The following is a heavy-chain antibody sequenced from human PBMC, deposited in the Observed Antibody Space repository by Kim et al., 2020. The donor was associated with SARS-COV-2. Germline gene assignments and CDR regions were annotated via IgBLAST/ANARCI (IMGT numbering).Heavy chain of an antibody. CDR3: ARGGGYCSSTSCLVAFDI. CDR1: GGSFSGYY. J-gene: IGHJ3*02. Sequence: SETLSLTCAVYGGSFSGYYWSWIRQPPGKGLEWIGEINHSGSTNYNPSLKSRVTISVDTSKNQFSLKLSSVTAADTAVYYCARGGGYCSSTSCLVAFDIWGQGTMVTVSS. D-gene: IGHD2-2*01. V-gene: IGHV4-34*01. CDR2: INHSGST.